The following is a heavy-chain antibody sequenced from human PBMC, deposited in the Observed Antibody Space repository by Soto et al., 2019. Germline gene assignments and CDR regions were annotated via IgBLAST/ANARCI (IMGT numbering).Heavy chain of an antibody. Sequence: SATTSPTRTFSGGTSSGHYLSWIRQPPGKGLEWIGYIYYTGTTNYSPSLKSRVTISVDTSKNQFSLRLSSATVADTAVYYCARSIAVAHLLDYWGQGALVTSP. CDR1: GGTSSGHY. CDR2: IYYTGTT. D-gene: IGHD6-19*01. J-gene: IGHJ4*02. V-gene: IGHV4-59*11. CDR3: ARSIAVAHLLDY.